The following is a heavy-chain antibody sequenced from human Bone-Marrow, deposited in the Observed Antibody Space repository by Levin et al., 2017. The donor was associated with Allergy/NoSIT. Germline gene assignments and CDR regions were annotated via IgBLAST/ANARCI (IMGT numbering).Heavy chain of an antibody. CDR3: VRDGSTIRAFEF. J-gene: IGHJ4*02. CDR1: GFNFGSYW. Sequence: GESLKISCAASGFNFGSYWMHWVRQAPGKGLLGVSRINEEGTRTTYADSVEGRFTISRDNTKKMVFLQMTSLTAEDTGTYYCVRDGSTIRAFEFWGQGTPVSVSS. CDR2: INEEGTRT. D-gene: IGHD3-3*02. V-gene: IGHV3-74*03.